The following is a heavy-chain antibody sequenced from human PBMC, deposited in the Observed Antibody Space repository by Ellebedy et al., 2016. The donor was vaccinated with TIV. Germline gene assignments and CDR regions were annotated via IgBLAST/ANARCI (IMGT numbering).Heavy chain of an antibody. D-gene: IGHD3-10*02. J-gene: IGHJ6*02. V-gene: IGHV3-13*04. CDR3: ARGVRGLGVFFDYYYGMDV. CDR1: GFTFSSYD. CDR2: IGTAGDT. Sequence: GESLKISXAASGFTFSSYDMHWVRQAPGKGLEWVSAIGTAGDTYYPGSVKGRFTISRENAKNSLYLQMNSLRAGDTAVYYCARGVRGLGVFFDYYYGMDVWGQGTTVTVSS.